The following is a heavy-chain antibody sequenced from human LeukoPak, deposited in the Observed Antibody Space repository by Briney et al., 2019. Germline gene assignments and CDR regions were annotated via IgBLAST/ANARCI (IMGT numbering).Heavy chain of an antibody. D-gene: IGHD3-16*01. V-gene: IGHV4-4*07. CDR3: ARGDYYDGGGRNWFDP. CDR2: IHTSWTT. CDR1: GGSMNDYY. J-gene: IGHJ5*02. Sequence: SETLSLTCTVSGGSMNDYYWSFIRQPAGKGLEWIGRIHTSWTTYFNPSLKSRVTMSVDTSKNQFSLRLTSMTAADTAVYSCARGDYYDGGGRNWFDPWGQGTLVTVSS.